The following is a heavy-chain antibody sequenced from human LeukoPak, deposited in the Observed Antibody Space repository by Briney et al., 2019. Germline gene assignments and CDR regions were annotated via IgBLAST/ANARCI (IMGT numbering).Heavy chain of an antibody. CDR1: GFTFSSYG. D-gene: IGHD2-2*01. CDR3: ARAPTVLVGYCSSSSCQADY. Sequence: GGSLRLSCAASGFTFSSYGMHWVRQAPGKGLEWVSAIDPSSTYIYYADSVKGRFTISRDNAENSLYLQMNSLRVEDTAVYYCARAPTVLVGYCSSSSCQADYWGQGTLVTVSS. V-gene: IGHV3-21*01. J-gene: IGHJ4*02. CDR2: IDPSSTYI.